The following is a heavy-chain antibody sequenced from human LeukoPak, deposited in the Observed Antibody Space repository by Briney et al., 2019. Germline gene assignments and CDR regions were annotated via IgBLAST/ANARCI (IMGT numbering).Heavy chain of an antibody. J-gene: IGHJ4*02. CDR2: ISDNSVST. Sequence: GGSLRLSCAASGFTFSSYVMSWVRQAPGKGLEWVSAISDNSVSTYYADSVKGRFTVSRDNSKNTLCLQMNSLRVEDTAVYFCAKGSSSSRPYYFDYWGQGTLVTVSS. CDR3: AKGSSSSRPYYFDY. V-gene: IGHV3-23*01. D-gene: IGHD6-6*01. CDR1: GFTFSSYV.